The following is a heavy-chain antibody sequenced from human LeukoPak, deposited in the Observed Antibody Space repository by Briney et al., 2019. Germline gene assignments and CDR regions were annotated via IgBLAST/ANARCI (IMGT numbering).Heavy chain of an antibody. Sequence: PAETLSLTCAASGASVSSGAYSWSWIRQPPGKGLEWIGYIYYSGSTYYNPSLKSRVTLSVDTSKNQLSLKLSSVTAADTALYYCARGTRSLIAAAGTEDYWGQGTLVTVSS. V-gene: IGHV4-30-4*01. CDR1: GASVSSGAYS. J-gene: IGHJ4*02. D-gene: IGHD6-13*01. CDR2: IYYSGST. CDR3: ARGTRSLIAAAGTEDY.